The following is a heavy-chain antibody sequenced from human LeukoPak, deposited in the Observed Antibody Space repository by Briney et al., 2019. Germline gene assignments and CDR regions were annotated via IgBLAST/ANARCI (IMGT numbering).Heavy chain of an antibody. V-gene: IGHV1-24*01. D-gene: IGHD1-1*01. CDR2: FDPEDGET. Sequence: ASVKVSCKVSGYTLTELSMHWVRQAPGQGLEWMGGFDPEDGETIYAQKFQGRVTMTEDTSTGTAYMELRSLRSEDTAVYYCAAAGTNYYYGMDVWGQGTTVTVSS. CDR1: GYTLTELS. CDR3: AAAGTNYYYGMDV. J-gene: IGHJ6*02.